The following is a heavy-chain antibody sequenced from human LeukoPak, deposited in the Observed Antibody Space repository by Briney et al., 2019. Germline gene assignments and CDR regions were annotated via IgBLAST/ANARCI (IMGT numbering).Heavy chain of an antibody. CDR2: ISADAVDT. CDR1: GFTFSNHA. CDR3: AKDVWWSVS. V-gene: IGHV3-23*01. J-gene: IGHJ5*02. D-gene: IGHD2-8*02. Sequence: GGSLRLSCVASGFTFSNHAMTWVRQAPGKGLEWVSAISADAVDTFYAPSVKGRFTISRDNSKNTMYLRINSLRAEDTAIYYCAKDVWWSVSWGQGTLVTVSS.